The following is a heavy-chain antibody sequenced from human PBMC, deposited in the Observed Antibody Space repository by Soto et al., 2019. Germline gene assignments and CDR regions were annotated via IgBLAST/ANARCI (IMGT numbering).Heavy chain of an antibody. V-gene: IGHV4-59*08. CDR3: ARLGGCYQAFDQ. D-gene: IGHD3-22*01. CDR2: IYYSGST. J-gene: IGHJ4*02. CDR1: GGSMNTYY. Sequence: SETLSLTCTVSGGSMNTYYWGWFRQPPGKGLEWVGYIYYSGSTTYSPSLTSRVTISVDTSKNQFSLKLNSVTAADTAVYYCARLGGCYQAFDQWGQGSLVTVSS.